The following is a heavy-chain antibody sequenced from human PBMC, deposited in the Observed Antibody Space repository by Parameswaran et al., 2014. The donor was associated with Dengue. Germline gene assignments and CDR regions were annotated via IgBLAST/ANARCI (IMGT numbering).Heavy chain of an antibody. CDR3: ARHRKAQDWYYYDSSGPVNDY. CDR2: IYYSGST. J-gene: IGHJ4*02. D-gene: IGHD3-22*01. Sequence: VRQMPGKGLEWIGSIYYSGSTYYNPSLKSRVTISVDTSKNQFSLKLSSVTAADTAVYYCARHRKAQDWYYYDSSGPVNDYWGQGTLVTVSS. V-gene: IGHV4-39*01.